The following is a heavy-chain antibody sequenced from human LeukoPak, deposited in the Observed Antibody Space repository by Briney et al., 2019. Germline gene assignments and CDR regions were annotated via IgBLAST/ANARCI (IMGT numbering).Heavy chain of an antibody. CDR3: ARDGAIVVVPAALYYYYYYMDV. Sequence: GRSLRLSCAASGFTFSSYGMHWVRQAPGKGLEWVAVIWYDGCNKYYADSVKGRFTISRDNSKNTLYLQMNSLRAEDTAVYYCARDGAIVVVPAALYYYYYYMDVWGKGTTVTVSS. CDR2: IWYDGCNK. CDR1: GFTFSSYG. V-gene: IGHV3-33*01. J-gene: IGHJ6*03. D-gene: IGHD2-2*01.